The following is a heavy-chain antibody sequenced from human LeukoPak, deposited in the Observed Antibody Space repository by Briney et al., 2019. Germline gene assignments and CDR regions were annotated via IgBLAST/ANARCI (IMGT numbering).Heavy chain of an antibody. V-gene: IGHV4-34*12. J-gene: IGHJ4*02. CDR1: GGSFRDYY. CDR3: ARHVYDYVWGSYRYQGLDY. Sequence: SETLSLTCAVSGGSFRDYYWSWIRQPPGKTLEWIGDIIQSGRTNYNPSFKSRVTISSDTSKKQFSLHLTSVTAADTAVYYCARHVYDYVWGSYRYQGLDYWGQGTLVTVSS. CDR2: IIQSGRT. D-gene: IGHD3-16*02.